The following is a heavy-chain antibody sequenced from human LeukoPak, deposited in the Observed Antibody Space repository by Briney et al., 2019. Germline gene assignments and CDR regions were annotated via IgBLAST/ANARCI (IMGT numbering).Heavy chain of an antibody. CDR1: VGSFSGYY. J-gene: IGHJ5*02. CDR3: ARRVPDCSGGSGYSGRCDP. Sequence: SETLSLTCAVYVGSFSGYYWSWLRQPPGKGLEWFGEINHGGSTNYNPSLQRRVTLSVDTSKNQFSLKMSSVTAADTAVYYFARRVPDCSGGSGYSGRCDPWGQGTRVTAPS. V-gene: IGHV4-34*01. CDR2: INHGGST. D-gene: IGHD2-15*01.